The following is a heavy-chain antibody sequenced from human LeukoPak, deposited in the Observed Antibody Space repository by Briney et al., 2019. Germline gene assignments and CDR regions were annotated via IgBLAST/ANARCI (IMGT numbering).Heavy chain of an antibody. CDR1: GGSMSSYS. CDR2: IYYSGST. V-gene: IGHV4-59*08. J-gene: IGHJ4*02. D-gene: IGHD6-19*01. Sequence: SETLSLTCTVSGGSMSSYSWSWIRQPPGEGLEWIGFIYYSGSTNYNPSLKSRVTISVDTSKNQFSLKLSSVTAADTAVYYCARQVGYSSGWYIYWGQGTLVTASS. CDR3: ARQVGYSSGWYIY.